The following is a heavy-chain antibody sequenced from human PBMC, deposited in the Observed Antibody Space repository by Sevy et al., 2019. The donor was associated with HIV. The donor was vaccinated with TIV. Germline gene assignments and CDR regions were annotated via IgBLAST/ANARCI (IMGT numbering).Heavy chain of an antibody. V-gene: IGHV3-30*04. Sequence: GGSLRLSCAASGFTFSSYAMHWVRQAPGKGLEWVAVISYDGSNKYYADSVKDRFTISRDNSKNTLYLQMNSLRAEDTAVYYCARDRIKGYCSGGSCYPHNWFDPWGQGTLVTVSS. CDR3: ARDRIKGYCSGGSCYPHNWFDP. D-gene: IGHD2-15*01. CDR2: ISYDGSNK. J-gene: IGHJ5*02. CDR1: GFTFSSYA.